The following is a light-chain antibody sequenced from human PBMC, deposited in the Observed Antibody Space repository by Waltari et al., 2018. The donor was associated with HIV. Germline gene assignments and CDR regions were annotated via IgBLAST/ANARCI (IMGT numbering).Light chain of an antibody. CDR1: SSNIGNDN. CDR3: VGWDASLSAYV. CDR2: KNI. V-gene: IGLV1-47*01. Sequence: QSVLTQPPSASGTPGQRVTISCSGSSSNIGNDNVYWYQQLPGTTPKLLTYKNIQRPSGVPDRFAGSKSGTSAYLAISGLRSEDEADYYCVGWDASLSAYVFGAGTKVTVL. J-gene: IGLJ1*01.